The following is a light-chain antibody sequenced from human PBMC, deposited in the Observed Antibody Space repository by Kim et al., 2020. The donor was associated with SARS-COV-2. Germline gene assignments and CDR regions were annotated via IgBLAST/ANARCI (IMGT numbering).Light chain of an antibody. V-gene: IGLV1-51*01. CDR2: DNH. CDR3: GTWDSSLSTGV. CDR1: SSNIGNNY. J-gene: IGLJ3*02. Sequence: QSVLTQPPSVSAAPGQKVTISCSGSSSNIGNNYVSWYQQLPGTAPKLLIYDNHNRPSGIPDRFSGSKSGTSATLGITGLQTGDEADYYCGTWDSSLSTGVFGGGTQLT.